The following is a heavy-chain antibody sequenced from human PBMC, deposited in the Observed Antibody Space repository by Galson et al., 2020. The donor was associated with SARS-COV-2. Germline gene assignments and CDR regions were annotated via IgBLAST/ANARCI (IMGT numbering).Heavy chain of an antibody. CDR1: GYTFTGYY. CDR2: INPNSGGT. V-gene: IGHV1-2*02. D-gene: IGHD2-15*01. Sequence: ASVKVSCKASGYTFTGYYMHWVRQAPGQGLEWMGWINPNSGGTNYAQKFQGRVTMTRDTSISTAYMELSRLRSDDTAVYYCARVGYCSGGSCLTYYYYYGMDVWGQGTTVTVSS. J-gene: IGHJ6*02. CDR3: ARVGYCSGGSCLTYYYYYGMDV.